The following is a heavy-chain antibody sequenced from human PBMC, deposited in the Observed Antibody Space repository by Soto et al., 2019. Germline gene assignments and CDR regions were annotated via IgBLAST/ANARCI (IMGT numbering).Heavy chain of an antibody. CDR1: EGSCTAHY. D-gene: IGHD6-19*01. J-gene: IGHJ5*02. Sequence: SQLLPLTNTVYEGSCTAHYRSWILQRAGKGLEWIGEINHSGSTTYNPSIKSRVTISVDTSKNQSSLKLSSVTAADTAVYYCAILSGWYAPRWFEPWGKGTLVTVSS. V-gene: IGHV4-34*01. CDR2: INHSGST. CDR3: AILSGWYAPRWFEP.